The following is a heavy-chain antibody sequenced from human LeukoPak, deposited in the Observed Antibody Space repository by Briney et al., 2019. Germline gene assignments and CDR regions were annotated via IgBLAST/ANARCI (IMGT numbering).Heavy chain of an antibody. D-gene: IGHD2-21*01. CDR2: ISSGSGYI. V-gene: IGHV3-21*01. CDR3: ARDEEHTVTNEYFQH. J-gene: IGHJ1*01. Sequence: GGSLRLSCAASGFTFSSYWMSWVRQAPGKGLEWVASISSGSGYIFYGDSAKGRFTISRDNAKDSVFLQMNSLRVEDTAVYYCARDEEHTVTNEYFQHWGQGTLVTVSS. CDR1: GFTFSSYW.